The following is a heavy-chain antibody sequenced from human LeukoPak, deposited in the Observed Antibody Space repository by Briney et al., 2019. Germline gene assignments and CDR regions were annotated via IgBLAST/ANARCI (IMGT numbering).Heavy chain of an antibody. CDR1: GFTFSSYG. V-gene: IGHV3-23*01. J-gene: IGHJ3*02. CDR2: ISGSGGST. Sequence: GGSLRLSCAASGFTFSSYGMSWVRQAPGKGLEWVSAISGSGGSTYYADSVKGRFTISRDNSKNTLYLHMNSLRAEDTAVYYCAKRGGLTGTTFAFDIWGQGTMVTVSS. D-gene: IGHD1-1*01. CDR3: AKRGGLTGTTFAFDI.